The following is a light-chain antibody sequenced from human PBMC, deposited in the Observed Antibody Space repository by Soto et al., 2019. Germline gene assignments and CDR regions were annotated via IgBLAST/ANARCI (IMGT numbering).Light chain of an antibody. J-gene: IGKJ4*01. V-gene: IGKV3-20*01. CDR1: QSVSSSY. CDR2: GAS. CDR3: QQYGSSPLT. Sequence: EVVLTQSPGTLSWSPGERATLSCRASQSVSSSYLACYRQKPGQAPRLLIYGASSRATGITDRFTGSGSGTDFTLTISRLEPEDFALYYCQQYGSSPLTFGGGTKVEIK.